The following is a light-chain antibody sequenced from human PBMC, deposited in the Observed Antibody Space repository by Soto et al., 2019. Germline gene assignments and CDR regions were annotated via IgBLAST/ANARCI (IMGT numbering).Light chain of an antibody. Sequence: EIVLTQSPATLSLSPGERATLSCRASQSVSSYLAWYQQKPGQAPRLLIYDASNRDTGIPARFSVNGSGTDLTITVRRVEPGDIAVYYCQQRSNWPLSCGGGTTVAIK. CDR3: QQRSNWPLS. V-gene: IGKV3-11*01. J-gene: IGKJ4*01. CDR2: DAS. CDR1: QSVSSY.